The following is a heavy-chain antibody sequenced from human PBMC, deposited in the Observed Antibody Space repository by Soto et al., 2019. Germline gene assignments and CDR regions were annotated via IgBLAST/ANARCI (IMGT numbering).Heavy chain of an antibody. D-gene: IGHD2-2*01. J-gene: IGHJ4*02. Sequence: GASVKVSCKASGYTFNSAGLAWVRQAPGQGLEWMGWISVDNGDTKYAQKFQGRVTMTTDTSTTTAYMDLRGLKSDDTAVFYCARVQSLGYCRSASCYDVFDHWGQGTLVTVSS. V-gene: IGHV1-18*01. CDR3: ARVQSLGYCRSASCYDVFDH. CDR2: ISVDNGDT. CDR1: GYTFNSAG.